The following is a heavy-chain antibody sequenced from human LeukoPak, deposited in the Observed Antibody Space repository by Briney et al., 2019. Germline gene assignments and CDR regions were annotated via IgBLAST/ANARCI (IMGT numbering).Heavy chain of an antibody. D-gene: IGHD5-12*01. CDR1: GRSINSPSYY. J-gene: IGHJ4*02. Sequence: SETLSLTRTVSGRSINSPSYYWLWIRQPPGKGLEWIGCIYYSGSTYCNPSLKSRVTISVDTSKKQFSLKLPSVTAADTAVYYCARPHSYAYYYYEYSGQRTLVTVSS. CDR3: ARPHSYAYYYYEY. CDR2: IYYSGST. V-gene: IGHV4-39*01.